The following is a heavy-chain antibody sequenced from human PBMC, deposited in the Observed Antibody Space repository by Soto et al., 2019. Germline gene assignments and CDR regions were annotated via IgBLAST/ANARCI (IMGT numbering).Heavy chain of an antibody. Sequence: EVQLLESGGGLVQPGGSLRLSCEASGFIFNSYGMSWVRQAPGKGLEWVSPLTSGGGTHYADSVKGRFTISRENSKNTLSLQMNSLSAEDTAVYYCAKDGDLYSGYSDHWGQGTLVTVSS. CDR2: LTSGGGT. D-gene: IGHD5-12*01. CDR3: AKDGDLYSGYSDH. J-gene: IGHJ4*02. V-gene: IGHV3-23*01. CDR1: GFIFNSYG.